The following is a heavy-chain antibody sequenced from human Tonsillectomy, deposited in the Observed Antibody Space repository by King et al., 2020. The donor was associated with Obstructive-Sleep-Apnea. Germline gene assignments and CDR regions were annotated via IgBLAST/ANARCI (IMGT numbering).Heavy chain of an antibody. CDR3: AKDIADFYGMDV. V-gene: IGHV3-33*06. CDR1: GFTFSSYG. D-gene: IGHD3-3*01. CDR2: IWYDGSNK. Sequence: VQLVESGGGVVQPGRSLRLSCAASGFTFSSYGMHLVRQAPGKGLEWVAVIWYDGSNKYYADSVKGRFTISRDNSKNTLYLQMNSLRAEDTAVYYCAKDIADFYGMDVWGQGTTVTVSS. J-gene: IGHJ6*02.